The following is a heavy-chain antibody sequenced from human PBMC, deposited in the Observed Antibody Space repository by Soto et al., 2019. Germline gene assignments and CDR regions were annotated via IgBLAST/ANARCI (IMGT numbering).Heavy chain of an antibody. CDR1: GFTVSGNY. Sequence: EVQLVETGGGLIQPGGSLRLSCAASGFTVSGNYMSWVRQAPGKGLEWVSVIYNGVGTYYADSVKGRFTISRDNSKNTLYLQMNSLRAEDTAVYYCASTRVSSSDYWGQGTLVTVSS. CDR2: IYNGVGT. J-gene: IGHJ4*02. CDR3: ASTRVSSSDY. D-gene: IGHD6-6*01. V-gene: IGHV3-53*02.